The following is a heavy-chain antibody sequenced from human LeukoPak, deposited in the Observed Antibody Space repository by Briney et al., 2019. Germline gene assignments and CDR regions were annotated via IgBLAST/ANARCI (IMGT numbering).Heavy chain of an antibody. CDR3: ARAQYYDFWSGYLEWFDP. V-gene: IGHV1-69*13. CDR2: IIPIFGTA. J-gene: IGHJ5*02. CDR1: GGTFSSYA. Sequence: SVKVSCKASGGTFSSYAISWVRQAPGQGLEWMGGIIPIFGTANYAQKFQGRVTITADESTSTAYMELSSLRSEDTAVYYCARAQYYDFWSGYLEWFDPWGQGTLVTVSS. D-gene: IGHD3-3*01.